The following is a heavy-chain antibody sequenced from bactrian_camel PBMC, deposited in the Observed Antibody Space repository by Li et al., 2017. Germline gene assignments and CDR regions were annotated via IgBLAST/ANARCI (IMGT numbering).Heavy chain of an antibody. Sequence: DVQLVESGGGSVQPGGSLSLSCAASGFSFSTYDMSWARQAPGKGLEWVSTIDTGGGRTFYADSVKGRFTISRDNAKNTLYLQMNSLRPEDSAMYYCAARGRGGACLRPAGLFPYWGQGTQVTVS. D-gene: IGHD7*01. CDR3: AARGRGGACLRPAGLFPY. CDR2: IDTGGGRT. V-gene: IGHV3S40*01. CDR1: GFSFSTYD. J-gene: IGHJ4*01.